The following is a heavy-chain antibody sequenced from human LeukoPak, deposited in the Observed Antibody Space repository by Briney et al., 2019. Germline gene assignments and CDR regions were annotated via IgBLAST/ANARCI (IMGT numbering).Heavy chain of an antibody. CDR1: GGSISSYY. D-gene: IGHD3-3*01. Sequence: SETLSLTCTVSGGSISSYYWSWIRQPPGKGLEWIGYIYYSGSTNYNPSLKSRVTISVDTSRNQFSLKLSSVTAADTAVYYCAREEFDFWSGYFYWGQGTLVTVSS. CDR2: IYYSGST. CDR3: AREEFDFWSGYFY. V-gene: IGHV4-59*01. J-gene: IGHJ4*02.